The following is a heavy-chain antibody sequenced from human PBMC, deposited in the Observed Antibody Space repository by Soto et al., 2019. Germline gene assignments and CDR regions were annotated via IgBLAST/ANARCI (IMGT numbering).Heavy chain of an antibody. CDR2: ISYDGSNK. CDR3: ARDLLFVAVAGTGDY. CDR1: GFTFSSYA. V-gene: IGHV3-30-3*01. Sequence: GGSLRLSCAASGFTFSSYAMHWVRQAPGKGLEWVAVISYDGSNKYYADSVKGRFTISRDNSKNTLYLQMNSLRAEDTAVYYCARDLLFVAVAGTGDYWGQGTLVTVSS. D-gene: IGHD6-19*01. J-gene: IGHJ4*02.